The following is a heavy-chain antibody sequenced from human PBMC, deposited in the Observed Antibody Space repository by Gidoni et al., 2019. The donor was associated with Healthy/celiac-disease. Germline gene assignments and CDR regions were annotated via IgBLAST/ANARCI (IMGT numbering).Heavy chain of an antibody. CDR3: AKFEGNLNWFDP. CDR2: ISGSGGST. CDR1: GFTFSSYA. D-gene: IGHD3-9*01. J-gene: IGHJ5*02. V-gene: IGHV3-23*01. Sequence: EVQLLESGGGLVQPGGSLRLSCAASGFTFSSYAMSWVRQAPGKGLEWVSAISGSGGSTYYADSVKSRFTISRDNSKNTLYLQMNSLRAEDTAVYYCAKFEGNLNWFDPWGQGTLVTVSS.